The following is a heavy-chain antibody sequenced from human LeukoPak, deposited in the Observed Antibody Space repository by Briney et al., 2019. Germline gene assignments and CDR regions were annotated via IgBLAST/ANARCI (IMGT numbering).Heavy chain of an antibody. J-gene: IGHJ4*02. CDR2: LNEDGRIT. CDR1: GFTLSSHW. D-gene: IGHD3-22*01. CDR3: ARSFSGYRDY. Sequence: GGSLRLSRAASGFTLSSHWVHWVRQAPGKGLVWVSRLNEDGRITNYADSVKGRFTISRDNAKNTVYLQMNSLRVEDTGVYYCARSFSGYRDYWGQGTQVSVSS. V-gene: IGHV3-74*01.